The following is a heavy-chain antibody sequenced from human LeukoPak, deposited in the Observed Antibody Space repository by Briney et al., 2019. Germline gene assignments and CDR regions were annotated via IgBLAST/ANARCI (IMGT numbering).Heavy chain of an antibody. Sequence: GGSLRLSCAASGFTFSHYYMSWVRQAPGKGLEWVANIKQDGSEQFYLDSVKGRFTISRDNAKNAPYLQMHSLRVEDTAVYYCARESIVVVPTTMDDASDIWGQGTMVTVSS. D-gene: IGHD2-2*01. V-gene: IGHV3-7*01. CDR1: GFTFSHYY. J-gene: IGHJ3*02. CDR3: ARESIVVVPTTMDDASDI. CDR2: IKQDGSEQ.